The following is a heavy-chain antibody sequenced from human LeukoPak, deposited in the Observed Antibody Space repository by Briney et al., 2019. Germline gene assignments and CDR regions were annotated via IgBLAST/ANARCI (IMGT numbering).Heavy chain of an antibody. J-gene: IGHJ6*03. CDR1: GSTFTKLS. Sequence: GASVKVSCKVSGSTFTKLSMHWGRQVPGKGLEWMGVFDPEDGETIYAQKFQGRVTMTEDTSTDTAYMELSSLRSEDTAVYYCARVHYDILTGPSLYYMDVWGKGTTVTVSS. V-gene: IGHV1-24*01. D-gene: IGHD3-9*01. CDR3: ARVHYDILTGPSLYYMDV. CDR2: FDPEDGET.